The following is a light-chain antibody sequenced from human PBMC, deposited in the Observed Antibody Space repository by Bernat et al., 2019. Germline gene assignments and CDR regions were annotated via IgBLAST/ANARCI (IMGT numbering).Light chain of an antibody. CDR3: ATWDSSLSVVI. V-gene: IGLV1-51*01. CDR1: SSNIGENY. CDR2: DNN. Sequence: QSVLTQPPSVSAAPGQKVTISCSGSSSNIGENYVSWYQQVPGTAPKLLIFDNNKRPSGIPDRFSGSKSGTLATMAITGLQIGDDANYHCATWDSSLSVVIFGGGTKVTVL. J-gene: IGLJ2*01.